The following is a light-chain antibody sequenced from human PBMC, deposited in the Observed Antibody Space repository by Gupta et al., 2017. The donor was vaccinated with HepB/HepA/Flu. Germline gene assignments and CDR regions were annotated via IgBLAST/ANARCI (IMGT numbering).Light chain of an antibody. V-gene: IGKV3-20*01. Sequence: IVLTQSPGNLSLSPGERATLSCRASQTIRSSYVAWYQQKPGQAPRLLIYGASSRATGVPDRFSGSGSGPDFTLIINRLEPEDSALYYCQQYSTSGLTFGGGTKVEIK. CDR2: GAS. CDR1: QTIRSSY. CDR3: QQYSTSGLT. J-gene: IGKJ4*01.